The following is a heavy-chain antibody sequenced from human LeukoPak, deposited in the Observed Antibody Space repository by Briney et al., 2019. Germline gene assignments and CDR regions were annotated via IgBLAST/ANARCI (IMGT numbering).Heavy chain of an antibody. J-gene: IGHJ4*02. D-gene: IGHD3-22*01. CDR1: GYSFTSYW. V-gene: IGHV5-51*01. Sequence: RGESLKISCKGSGYSFTSYWIGWVRQLPGKGREWMGIIYPGDSDTRYSPSFQGQVTISADKSISTAYLQWSSLKASDTAMYYCARHEGYYDSSGSFDYWGQGTLVTVSS. CDR3: ARHEGYYDSSGSFDY. CDR2: IYPGDSDT.